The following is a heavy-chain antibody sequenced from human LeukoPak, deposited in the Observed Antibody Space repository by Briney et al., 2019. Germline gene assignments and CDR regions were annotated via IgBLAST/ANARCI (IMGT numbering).Heavy chain of an antibody. CDR3: ARNPAASGSFEY. CDR1: GYTFTNYD. V-gene: IGHV1-8*01. CDR2: MNPNSGNT. Sequence: ASVKVSCKASGYTFTNYDINWVRQATGQGLEWMGWMNPNSGNTGYAQRFQGGVTMPRDTSTGTASMDLRSLTSADTAVYYCARNPAASGSFEYWGQGTLVTVSS. J-gene: IGHJ4*02. D-gene: IGHD3-10*01.